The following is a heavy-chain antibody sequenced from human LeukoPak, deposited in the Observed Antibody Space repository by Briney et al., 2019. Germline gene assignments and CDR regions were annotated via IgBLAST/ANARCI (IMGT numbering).Heavy chain of an antibody. CDR1: EFTFSRYT. Sequence: GGSLRLSCPASEFTFSRYTMNWVRQAPGKGLEWVSSISGSSSYMYYADSLKGRFTISRDNAKNSLYLQMNSLRAEDTAVYYCARCPAKGLGLNWFDPWGQGTLVTVSS. V-gene: IGHV3-21*01. D-gene: IGHD6-19*01. J-gene: IGHJ5*02. CDR2: ISGSSSYM. CDR3: ARCPAKGLGLNWFDP.